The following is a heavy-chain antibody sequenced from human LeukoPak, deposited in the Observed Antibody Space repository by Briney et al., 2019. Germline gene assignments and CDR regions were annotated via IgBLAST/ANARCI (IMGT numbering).Heavy chain of an antibody. CDR3: AKGGRNIVVVVAATTYP. J-gene: IGHJ5*02. D-gene: IGHD2-15*01. CDR2: ISGSGGST. V-gene: IGHV3-23*01. CDR1: GFTFSSYA. Sequence: PGGSLRPSCAASGFTFSSYAMSWVRQAPGKGLEWVSAISGSGGSTYYADSVKGRFTISRDNSKNTLYLQMNSLRAEDTAVYYCAKGGRNIVVVVAATTYPWGQGTLVTVSS.